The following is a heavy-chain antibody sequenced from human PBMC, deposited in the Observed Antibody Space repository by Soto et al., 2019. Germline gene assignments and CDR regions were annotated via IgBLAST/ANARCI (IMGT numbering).Heavy chain of an antibody. D-gene: IGHD4-17*01. Sequence: PGESLKISCKGSGYSFTSYWICWVRQMPGKGLEWXGIXXPXXSXTXXXPXXXGQVTISADKSISTAYLQWSSLKASDTAMYYCARQEAGPPRYYFDYWGQGTLVTASS. J-gene: IGHJ4*02. V-gene: IGHV5-51*01. CDR1: GYSFTSYW. CDR3: ARQEAGPPRYYFDY. CDR2: XXPXXSXT.